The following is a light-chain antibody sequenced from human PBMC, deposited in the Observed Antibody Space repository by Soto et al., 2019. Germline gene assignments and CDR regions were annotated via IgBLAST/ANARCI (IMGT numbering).Light chain of an antibody. Sequence: EIVLTQSPDTLSLSPGERATLSCRASQSVITYLAWYQQKPGQAPRLLIYDTSNRATGVPARFSGSGSGTDLTLTISSLEPDDFAIYYCQQRYGWPPLTFGGGTKVEI. CDR2: DTS. CDR1: QSVITY. J-gene: IGKJ4*01. V-gene: IGKV3-11*01. CDR3: QQRYGWPPLT.